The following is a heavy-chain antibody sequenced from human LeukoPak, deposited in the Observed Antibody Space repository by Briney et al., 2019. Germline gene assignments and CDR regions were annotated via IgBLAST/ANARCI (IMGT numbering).Heavy chain of an antibody. V-gene: IGHV1-69*05. CDR3: ARELVGATLEHDYYYMDV. J-gene: IGHJ6*03. CDR2: IIPIFGTA. Sequence: SVKVSCKASGGTFSSYAISWVRQAPGQGLEWMGGIIPIFGTANYAQKFQGRVTITTDESTSTAYMELSSLRSEDTAVYYCARELVGATLEHDYYYMDVWGKGTTDTVSS. CDR1: GGTFSSYA. D-gene: IGHD1-26*01.